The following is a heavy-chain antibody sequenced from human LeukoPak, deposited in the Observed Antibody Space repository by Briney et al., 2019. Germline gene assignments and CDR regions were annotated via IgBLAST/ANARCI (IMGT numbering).Heavy chain of an antibody. CDR1: GYTFTGYY. CDR3: ASSAGYSPLNWFDP. J-gene: IGHJ5*02. CDR2: INPNSGGT. V-gene: IGHV1-2*02. Sequence: ASVKVSCKASGYTFTGYYMHWVRQAPGQGLEWMGWINPNSGGTNYAQKFQGRVTMTRDTSISTAYMELSGLRSDDTAVYYCASSAGYSPLNWFDPWGQGTLVTVSS. D-gene: IGHD3-22*01.